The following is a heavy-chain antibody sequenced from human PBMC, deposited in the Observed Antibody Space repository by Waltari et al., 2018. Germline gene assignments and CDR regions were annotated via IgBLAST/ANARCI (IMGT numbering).Heavy chain of an antibody. CDR2: INTGGST. CDR3: ARDERGSMYNY. V-gene: IGHV4-61*09. CDR1: GGSISSGSYY. Sequence: QVQLQESGPGLVKPSQTLSLPCTVSGGSISSGSYYWRWIRQPAGKGLEGMGYINTGGSTNYNPSLKSRVTISVDTSKNQFSLKRSSGTAADTAVYYCARDERGSMYNYWGQGTLVTVSS. D-gene: IGHD1-20*01. J-gene: IGHJ4*02.